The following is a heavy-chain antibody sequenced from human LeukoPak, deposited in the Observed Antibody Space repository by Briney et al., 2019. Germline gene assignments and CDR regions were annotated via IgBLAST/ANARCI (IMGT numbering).Heavy chain of an antibody. V-gene: IGHV3-33*01. D-gene: IGHD6-19*01. CDR2: IWYDGSNK. CDR3: ARAGGSGLQYNWFDP. J-gene: IGHJ5*02. CDR1: GYTFTSYG. Sequence: SCKASGYTFTSYGISWVRQAPGKGLEWVAVIWYDGSNKYYADSVKGRFTISRDNSKNTLYLQMNSLRAEDTAVYYCARAGGSGLQYNWFDPWGQGTLVTVSS.